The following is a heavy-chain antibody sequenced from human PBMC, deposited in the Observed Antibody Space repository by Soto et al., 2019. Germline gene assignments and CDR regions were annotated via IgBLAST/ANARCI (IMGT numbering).Heavy chain of an antibody. D-gene: IGHD2-2*01. Sequence: DVQLVESGGGSVQPGESLRLSCGASGFSFRDYDMHWVRQRKGKGLEWVSALGAARDPYYVGSVKGRFSVSRDNAQNSLFLQMNILRVDDTAVYLSARAYLCRLPRRADYYYAMDVWGRGTKVTVSS. CDR1: GFSFRDYD. V-gene: IGHV3-13*05. J-gene: IGHJ6*02. CDR2: LGAARDP. CDR3: ARAYLCRLPRRADYYYAMDV.